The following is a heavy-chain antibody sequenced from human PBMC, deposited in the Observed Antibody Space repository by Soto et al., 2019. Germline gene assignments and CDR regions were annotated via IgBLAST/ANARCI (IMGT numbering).Heavy chain of an antibody. J-gene: IGHJ1*01. Sequence: WGSLRLSCAASGFSFSDYAIHCVRQAPGKGLEWVASISYDETYKYYADSVKGQVTISADKSISTAYLQWSSLKASDTAMYYCARRDGDKSFQHWGQGTLVTVSS. CDR2: ISYDETYK. V-gene: IGHV3-30-3*01. D-gene: IGHD2-21*01. CDR3: ARRDGDKSFQH. CDR1: GFSFSDYA.